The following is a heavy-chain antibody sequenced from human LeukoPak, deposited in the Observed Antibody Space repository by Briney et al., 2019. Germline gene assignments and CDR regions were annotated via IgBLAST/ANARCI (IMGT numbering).Heavy chain of an antibody. J-gene: IGHJ4*02. D-gene: IGHD4-23*01. CDR2: IYYSGST. CDR1: GGSISSYY. V-gene: IGHV4-59*08. CDR3: ARLRRWQLGVDY. Sequence: PSETLSLICTVSGGSISSYYWSWIRQPPGKGLEWIGYIYYSGSTNYNPSLKSRVAISVDTSKNQFSLILSSVTAADTAVYYCARLRRWQLGVDYWGQGTLVTVSS.